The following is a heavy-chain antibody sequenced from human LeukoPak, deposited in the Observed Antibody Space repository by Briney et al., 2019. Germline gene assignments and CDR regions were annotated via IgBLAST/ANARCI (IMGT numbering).Heavy chain of an antibody. CDR3: ARDSSSGWYHDS. CDR1: GFTVSSNY. J-gene: IGHJ4*02. V-gene: IGHV3-53*01. Sequence: GGSLRLSCAASGFTVSSNYMSWVRQAPGKGLEWVSVIYNGGSTYYADSVKGRFTVSRDNSKNTLYLQMNSLRAEDTAVYYCARDSSSGWYHDSWGQGTLVTVSS. D-gene: IGHD6-19*01. CDR2: IYNGGST.